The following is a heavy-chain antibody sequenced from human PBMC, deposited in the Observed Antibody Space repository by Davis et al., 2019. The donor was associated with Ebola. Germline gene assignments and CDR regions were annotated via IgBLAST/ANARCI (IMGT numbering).Heavy chain of an antibody. CDR1: GYSFPSYW. CDR2: IFPGDSDT. D-gene: IGHD5-24*01. V-gene: IGHV5-51*01. Sequence: GGSLRLSCKASGYSFPSYWLVWVRQMPGKGLECMGIIFPGDSDTRYSPSFQGQVTISADKSITTAYLQWSSLKASDTAIYYCARGTNGYNPGGYFDSWGQGTLVTVSS. J-gene: IGHJ4*02. CDR3: ARGTNGYNPGGYFDS.